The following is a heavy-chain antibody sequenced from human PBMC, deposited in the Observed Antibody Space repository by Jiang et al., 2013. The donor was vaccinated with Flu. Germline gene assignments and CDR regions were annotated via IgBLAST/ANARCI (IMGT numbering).Heavy chain of an antibody. CDR2: INHSGST. CDR1: GGSFSGYY. V-gene: IGHV4-34*01. D-gene: IGHD2-15*01. CDR3: ARVGDSGGIY. Sequence: ARLLKPSETLSLTCAVYGGSFSGYYWSWIRQPPGKGLEWIGEINHSGSTNYNPSLKSRVTISVDTSKNQFSLKLSSVTAADTAVYYCARVGDSGGIYWGQGTLGHRLL. J-gene: IGHJ4*02.